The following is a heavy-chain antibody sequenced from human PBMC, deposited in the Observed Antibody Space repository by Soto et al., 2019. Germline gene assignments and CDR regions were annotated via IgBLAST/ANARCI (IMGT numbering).Heavy chain of an antibody. CDR1: GFTFSSYA. CDR2: ISYDGSNK. Sequence: QVQLVESGGGVVQPGRSLRLSCAASGFTFSSYAMHWVRQAPGKGLEWVAVISYDGSNKYYADSVKGRFTISRDNSKNTLYQQKNNQRPEDTGVYYCAKQPGRYGRPNYDFDYWGQVTLVTVSS. J-gene: IGHJ4*02. CDR3: AKQPGRYGRPNYDFDY. D-gene: IGHD3-16*01. V-gene: IGHV3-30*18.